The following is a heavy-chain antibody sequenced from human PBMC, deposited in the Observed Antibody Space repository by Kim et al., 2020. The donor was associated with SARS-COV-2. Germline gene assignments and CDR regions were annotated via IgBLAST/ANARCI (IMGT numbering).Heavy chain of an antibody. J-gene: IGHJ6*01. CDR3: ASDPGTGIEIYYYYGMD. CDR1: GFTFSSYA. CDR2: ISYDGSNK. D-gene: IGHD3-10*01. V-gene: IGHV3-30-3*01. Sequence: GGSLRLSCAASGFTFSSYAMHWVRQAPGKGLAWVAVISYDGSNKYYADSVKGRFTISRDNSKNTLYLQMNSLRAEDTAVYNCASDPGTGIEIYYYYGMD.